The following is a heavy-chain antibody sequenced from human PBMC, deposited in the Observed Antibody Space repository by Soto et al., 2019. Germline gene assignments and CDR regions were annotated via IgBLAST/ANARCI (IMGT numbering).Heavy chain of an antibody. CDR3: ARCGVGIAAAAPDY. J-gene: IGHJ4*02. V-gene: IGHV4-59*08. D-gene: IGHD6-13*01. CDR2: IYYSGST. CDR1: GGSISSYY. Sequence: PSETLSLTYTVSGGSISSYYWSWIRQPPGKGLEWIGYIYYSGSTNYNPSLKSRVTISVDTSKNQFSLKLSSVTAADTAVYYCARCGVGIAAAAPDYWGQGTLVTVSS.